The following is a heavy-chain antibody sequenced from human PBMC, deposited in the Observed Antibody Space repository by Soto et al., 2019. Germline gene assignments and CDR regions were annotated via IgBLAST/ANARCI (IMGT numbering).Heavy chain of an antibody. CDR2: IYYSGST. Sequence: QVQLQESGPGLVKPSQTLSLTCTVSGGSISSGGYYWSWIRQHPGKGLEWIGYIYYSGSTYYNPSLKSRVTISVDTSKNQFSLKLSSVTAADTAVYYCARGGYCSSTSCYAAENWFDPWGQGTLVTVSS. D-gene: IGHD2-2*01. CDR1: GGSISSGGYY. V-gene: IGHV4-31*03. CDR3: ARGGYCSSTSCYAAENWFDP. J-gene: IGHJ5*02.